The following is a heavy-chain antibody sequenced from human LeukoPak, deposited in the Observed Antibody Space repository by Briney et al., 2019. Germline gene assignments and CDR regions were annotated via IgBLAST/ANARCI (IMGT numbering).Heavy chain of an antibody. CDR3: AKSWRYYDSSNYYAFDI. CDR1: GFTFSSYA. CDR2: SGDNT. J-gene: IGHJ3*02. V-gene: IGHV3-23*01. D-gene: IGHD3-22*01. Sequence: PGGSLRLSCAASGFTFSSYAMSWVRQAPGKGLEWVSSSGDNTRYADSVKGRFTISRDNSKYTLDLQMNGLRAEDTAVYYCAKSWRYYDSSNYYAFDIWGQGTMVTVSS.